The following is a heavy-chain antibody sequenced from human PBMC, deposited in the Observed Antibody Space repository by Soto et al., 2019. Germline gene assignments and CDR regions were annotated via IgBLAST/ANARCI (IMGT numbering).Heavy chain of an antibody. Sequence: QVQLQESGPGLVKPSETLSLTCTVSGGSISSYYWSWIRQPPGKGLEWIGNIYYSGSTNYNPSLKSRVTISVDTSKNQFSLKLSSVTAADTAVYYCARDGPPPYCSSTSCPYYFDYWGQGTLVTVSS. CDR2: IYYSGST. CDR3: ARDGPPPYCSSTSCPYYFDY. CDR1: GGSISSYY. D-gene: IGHD2-2*01. V-gene: IGHV4-59*12. J-gene: IGHJ4*02.